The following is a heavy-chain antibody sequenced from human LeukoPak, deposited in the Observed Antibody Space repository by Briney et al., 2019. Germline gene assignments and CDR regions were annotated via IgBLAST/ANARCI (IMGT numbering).Heavy chain of an antibody. CDR1: GYTFTGYY. J-gene: IGHJ4*02. D-gene: IGHD3-10*01. V-gene: IGHV1-2*02. Sequence: GASVKVSCKASGYTFTGYYMHWVRQAPGQGLEWMGWINPNSGGTNYAQKFQGRVTMTRDTSISTAYMELSRLRSDDTAVYYCARDRRVVRGVGPHFDYWGQGTLVTVSS. CDR2: INPNSGGT. CDR3: ARDRRVVRGVGPHFDY.